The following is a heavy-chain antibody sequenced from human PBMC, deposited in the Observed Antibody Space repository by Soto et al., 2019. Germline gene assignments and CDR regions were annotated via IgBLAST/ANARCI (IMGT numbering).Heavy chain of an antibody. CDR3: AANYIVLVPAHPDG. D-gene: IGHD2-2*01. J-gene: IGHJ6*02. Sequence: SVKVSCKASGFTFTSSAVQWGRQARGQRLEWRGWIVVGSGNTNYAQKFQERVTITRDMSTSTAYMELSSLRSEDTAVYYCAANYIVLVPAHPDGWGQGTTVTVSS. CDR2: IVVGSGNT. CDR1: GFTFTSSA. V-gene: IGHV1-58*01.